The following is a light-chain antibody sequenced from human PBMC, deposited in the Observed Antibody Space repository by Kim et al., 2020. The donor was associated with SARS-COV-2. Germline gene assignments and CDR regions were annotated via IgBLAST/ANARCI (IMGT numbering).Light chain of an antibody. CDR1: KLGDKY. CDR2: QDT. J-gene: IGLJ1*01. Sequence: SGSPGQTASITCSGDKLGDKYTYWYQQKPGQSPVLVIYQDTKRPSGIPERFSGSNSGNRATLTISGTQAMDEADYYCQAWDSSTYVFGTGTKVTVL. CDR3: QAWDSSTYV. V-gene: IGLV3-1*01.